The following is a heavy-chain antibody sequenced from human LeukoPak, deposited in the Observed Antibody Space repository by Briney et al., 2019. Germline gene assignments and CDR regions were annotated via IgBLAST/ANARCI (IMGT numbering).Heavy chain of an antibody. J-gene: IGHJ4*02. D-gene: IGHD3-16*02. V-gene: IGHV3-11*01. CDR3: TRERRGSYHAFDY. CDR2: ITTSGSST. CDR1: GFSFSNYY. Sequence: GGSLRLSCASSGFSFSNYYMSWVRQAPGKGLEWISYITTSGSSTNYADSVKGRFTISRDNAKNSVVLQMNGLRTEDTAVYYCTRERRGSYHAFDYWGQGTLVTVSS.